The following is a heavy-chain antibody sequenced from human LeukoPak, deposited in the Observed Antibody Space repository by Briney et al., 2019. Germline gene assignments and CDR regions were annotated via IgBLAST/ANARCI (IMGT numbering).Heavy chain of an antibody. Sequence: SGGSLRLXCAASGFTFSSYWMHWVRQAPGKELVWVSRINSDGSSSNYADSVKGRFTISRDNAKNTLYLQMNSLRAEDTAVYYCARSFSLDYFDSWGQGTLVTVSS. V-gene: IGHV3-74*01. D-gene: IGHD3-16*01. J-gene: IGHJ4*02. CDR3: ARSFSLDYFDS. CDR2: INSDGSSS. CDR1: GFTFSSYW.